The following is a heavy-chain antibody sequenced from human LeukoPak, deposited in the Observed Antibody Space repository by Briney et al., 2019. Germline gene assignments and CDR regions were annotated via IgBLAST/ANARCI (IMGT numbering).Heavy chain of an antibody. Sequence: SETLSLTCTVSGGSISSYYWSWIRQPPGKGLEWIGYIYYSGSTNYNPSLKSRVTISVDTSKNQFSLKLSSVTAADTAVYYCASLPGTTQRNDAFDIWGQGTMVTVSS. J-gene: IGHJ3*02. CDR1: GGSISSYY. D-gene: IGHD4-17*01. CDR2: IYYSGST. CDR3: ASLPGTTQRNDAFDI. V-gene: IGHV4-59*08.